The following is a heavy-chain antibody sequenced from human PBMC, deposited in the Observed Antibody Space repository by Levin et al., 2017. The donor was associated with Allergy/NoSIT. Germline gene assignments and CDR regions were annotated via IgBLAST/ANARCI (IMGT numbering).Heavy chain of an antibody. CDR2: VYYTGST. CDR3: ARQYGESRVFYFDY. V-gene: IGHV4-39*01. J-gene: IGHJ4*02. D-gene: IGHD3-10*01. Sequence: SSETLSLTCTVSGGSIRSSSYYWGWIRQPPGKGLEWIGSVYYTGSTFYDPSLKSRVTMFVDTSKNQFSLKLSSVTAADTAVYYCARQYGESRVFYFDYWGQGTLVTVSS. CDR1: GGSIRSSSYY.